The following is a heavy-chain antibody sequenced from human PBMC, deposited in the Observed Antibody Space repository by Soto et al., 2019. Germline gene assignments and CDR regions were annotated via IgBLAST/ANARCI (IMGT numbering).Heavy chain of an antibody. CDR1: GFTFSSYA. D-gene: IGHD6-13*01. J-gene: IGHJ6*02. CDR2: IGGSGGST. V-gene: IGHV3-23*01. CDR3: AKTKGSWDYYYYYGMDV. Sequence: HPGGSLRLSCAASGFTFSSYAMSWVRQAPGKGLEWVSAIGGSGGSTYYADSVKGRFTISRDNSKNTLYLQMNSLRAEDTAVYYCAKTKGSWDYYYYYGMDVWGQGTTVTVSS.